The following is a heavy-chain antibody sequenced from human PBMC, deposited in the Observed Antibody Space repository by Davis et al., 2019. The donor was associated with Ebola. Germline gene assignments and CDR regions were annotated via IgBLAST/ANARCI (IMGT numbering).Heavy chain of an antibody. CDR2: IYYSGST. Sequence: PSETLSLTCTVSGGSISSYYWSWIRQPPGKGLEWIGYIYYSGSTNYNPSLKSRVTISVDTSKNQFSLKLSSVTAADTAVYYCASATYYYDSSGYYYVGFDYWGQGTLVTVSS. CDR1: GGSISSYY. CDR3: ASATYYYDSSGYYYVGFDY. V-gene: IGHV4-59*01. D-gene: IGHD3-22*01. J-gene: IGHJ4*02.